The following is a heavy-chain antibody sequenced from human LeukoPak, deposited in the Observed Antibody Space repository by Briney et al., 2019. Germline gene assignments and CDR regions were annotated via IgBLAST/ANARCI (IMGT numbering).Heavy chain of an antibody. CDR1: GFTFSSYA. J-gene: IGHJ1*01. D-gene: IGHD2-21*02. CDR3: ARDAQIVVVTAEYFQH. CDR2: ISGSGGST. V-gene: IGHV3-23*01. Sequence: GGSLRLPCAASGFTFSSYAMSWVRQAPGKGLEWVSAISGSGGSTYYADSVKGRFTISRDNSKNTLYLQMNSLRAEDTAVYYCARDAQIVVVTAEYFQHWGQGTLVTVSS.